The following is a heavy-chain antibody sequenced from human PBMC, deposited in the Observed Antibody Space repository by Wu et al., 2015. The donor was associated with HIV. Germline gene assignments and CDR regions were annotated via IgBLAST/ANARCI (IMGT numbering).Heavy chain of an antibody. D-gene: IGHD1-14*01. CDR1: GGTFSRYP. V-gene: IGHV1-69*12. J-gene: IGHJ4*02. Sequence: QVQLVQSGAEVKKPGSSMKVSCRASGGTFSRYPIHWVRQAPGQGFEWMGGSIPVFERASYAQKFQGRVTITADEVTSTAYMELNSLTSEDTAIYYCARDRGPHLFWGQGVPVTVSS. CDR2: SIPVFERA. CDR3: ARDRGPHLF.